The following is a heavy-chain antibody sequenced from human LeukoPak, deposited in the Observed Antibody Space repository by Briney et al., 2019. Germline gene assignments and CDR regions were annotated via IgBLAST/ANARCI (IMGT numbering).Heavy chain of an antibody. D-gene: IGHD4-11*01. J-gene: IGHJ4*02. CDR1: GGSNPSYY. CDR3: ARGAYSNYLSVGY. Sequence: PSETLSLTRAISGGSNPSYYWSWIRQTPGKGLEWIGYLLYSGSTNYNPSLKSRVTMSIDTSKNQFSLKLRSVTAADTAVYYCARGAYSNYLSVGYWGQGILVTVSS. V-gene: IGHV4-59*01. CDR2: LLYSGST.